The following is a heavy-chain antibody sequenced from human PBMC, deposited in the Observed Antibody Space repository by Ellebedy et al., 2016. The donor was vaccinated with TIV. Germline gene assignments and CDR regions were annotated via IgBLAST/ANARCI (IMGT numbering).Heavy chain of an antibody. Sequence: GSLRLSXTVSGGSISSYYWSWIRQPPGKELEWIGYIYYSGSTNYNPSLKSRVTISVDTSKNQFSLKLSSVTAADTAVYYCARGSRSSKYQLLLFDYWGQGTLVTVSS. CDR3: ARGSRSSKYQLLLFDY. V-gene: IGHV4-59*01. CDR2: IYYSGST. CDR1: GGSISSYY. D-gene: IGHD2-2*01. J-gene: IGHJ4*02.